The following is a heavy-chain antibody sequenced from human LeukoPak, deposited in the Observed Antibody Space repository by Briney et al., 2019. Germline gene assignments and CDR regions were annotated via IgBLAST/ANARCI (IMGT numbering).Heavy chain of an antibody. J-gene: IGHJ5*02. CDR1: GGTFSSYA. CDR3: ASLYSSSWLNWFDP. Sequence: GASVKVSCKASGGTFSSYAISWVRQAPGQGLEWMGRIIPILGIANYAQKFQGRVTITADKSTSTAYMELSSLRSEDTAVYYCASLYSSSWLNWFDPWGQGTLVTVSS. V-gene: IGHV1-69*04. CDR2: IIPILGIA. D-gene: IGHD6-13*01.